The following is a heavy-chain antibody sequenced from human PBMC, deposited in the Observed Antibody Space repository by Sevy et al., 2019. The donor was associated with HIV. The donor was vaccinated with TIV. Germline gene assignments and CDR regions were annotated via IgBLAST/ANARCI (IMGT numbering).Heavy chain of an antibody. CDR1: GFTFDNYA. Sequence: GGYLRLSCAASGFTFDNYAMNWVRQAPGKGLEWISAISGSGGSTYHAESVKGRFTVSRDNSRGILYLQMKSLRPEDTAVAYCAKDSYSSIYYGELDYWGQGTLVTVSS. J-gene: IGHJ4*02. D-gene: IGHD3-22*01. V-gene: IGHV3-23*01. CDR2: ISGSGGST. CDR3: AKDSYSSIYYGELDY.